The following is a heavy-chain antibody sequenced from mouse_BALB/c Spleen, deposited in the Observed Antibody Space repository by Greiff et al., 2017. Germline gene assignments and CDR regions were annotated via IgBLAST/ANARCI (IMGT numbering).Heavy chain of an antibody. D-gene: IGHD2-3*01. V-gene: IGHV1S81*02. J-gene: IGHJ3*01. Sequence: QVQLQQSGAELVKPGASVKLSCKASGYTFTSYWMHWVKQRPGQGLEWIGEINPSNGRTNYNEKFKSKATLTVDKSSSTAYMQLSSLTSEDSAVYYCARSDDGYYTYWGQGTLVTVSA. CDR1: GYTFTSYW. CDR3: ARSDDGYYTY. CDR2: INPSNGRT.